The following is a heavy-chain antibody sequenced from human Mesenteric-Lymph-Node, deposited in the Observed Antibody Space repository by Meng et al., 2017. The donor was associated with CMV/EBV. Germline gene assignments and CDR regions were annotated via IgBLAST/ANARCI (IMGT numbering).Heavy chain of an antibody. J-gene: IGHJ4*02. CDR3: AREMAAAGTTFDY. V-gene: IGHV3-74*01. Sequence: HWVRQGPGKVLVWVSRIKSDGSSTSYADSVQGRFTISRDNAKNTLYLQMNSLRVEDTAVYYCAREMAAAGTTFDYWGQGTLVTVSS. D-gene: IGHD6-13*01. CDR2: IKSDGSST.